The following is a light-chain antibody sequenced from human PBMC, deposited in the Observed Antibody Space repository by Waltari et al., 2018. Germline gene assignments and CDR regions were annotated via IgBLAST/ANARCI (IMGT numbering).Light chain of an antibody. V-gene: IGLV1-40*01. Sequence: QSVLTQPPSVSGAPGQRVTISCTGSSSTIGAGYGVHWYQQLPGAAPKLLIYGSVNRPSGVPDRFSGSKSGTSASLAITGLQAEDEADYYCQSYDTSRMIFGGGTKLTVL. J-gene: IGLJ2*01. CDR1: SSTIGAGYG. CDR2: GSV. CDR3: QSYDTSRMI.